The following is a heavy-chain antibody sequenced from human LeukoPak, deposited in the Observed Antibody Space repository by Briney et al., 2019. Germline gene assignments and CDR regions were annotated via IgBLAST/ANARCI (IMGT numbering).Heavy chain of an antibody. D-gene: IGHD3-10*01. CDR2: IYSGGST. J-gene: IGHJ4*02. V-gene: IGHV3-66*01. CDR3: ASGLGTTKLTFDY. Sequence: GGSLRLSCAASGFTVSSNYMSWVRQAPGKGLEWVSVIYSGGSTYYADSVKGRFTISRDNSKNTLYLQMNSLRAEDTAVYYCASGLGTTKLTFDYWGQGTLVTVSS. CDR1: GFTVSSNY.